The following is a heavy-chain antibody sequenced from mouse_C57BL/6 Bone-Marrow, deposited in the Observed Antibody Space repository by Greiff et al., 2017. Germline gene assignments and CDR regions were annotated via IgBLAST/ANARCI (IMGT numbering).Heavy chain of an antibody. V-gene: IGHV5-16*01. J-gene: IGHJ1*03. CDR1: GFSLTSYG. CDR3: AREYYGIYFDV. CDR2: INYDGSST. Sequence: EVKLQQSGPGLVQPSQSLSITCTVSGFSLTSYGVPWVRQVPEKGLEWVANINYDGSSTYYLDSLKSRFIISRDNAKNILYLQMSSLKSEDTATYYFAREYYGIYFDVWGTGTTVTGSS. D-gene: IGHD1-1*01.